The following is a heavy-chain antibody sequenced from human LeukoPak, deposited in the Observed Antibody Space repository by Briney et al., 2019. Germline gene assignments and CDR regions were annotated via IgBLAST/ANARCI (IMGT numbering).Heavy chain of an antibody. J-gene: IGHJ6*03. Sequence: GGSLRLSCAASGFTFSSYAMHWVRQAPGKGLEWVAVISYDGSNKYYADSVKGRFTISRDNSKNTLYLQMNSLRAEDTAVYYCASYYGSGDNPHQNHYYYYMDVWGKGTTVTVSS. CDR3: ASYYGSGDNPHQNHYYYYMDV. CDR1: GFTFSSYA. V-gene: IGHV3-30*04. D-gene: IGHD3-10*01. CDR2: ISYDGSNK.